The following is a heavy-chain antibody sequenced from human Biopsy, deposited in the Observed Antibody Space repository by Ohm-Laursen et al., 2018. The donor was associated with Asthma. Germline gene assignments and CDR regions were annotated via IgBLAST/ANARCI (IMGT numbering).Heavy chain of an antibody. V-gene: IGHV4-39*05. CDR2: ISDSGVT. D-gene: IGHD3-3*01. J-gene: IGHJ5*02. Sequence: SETPSLTCTVSGGSITDPNMYWGWVRQPPGKGLEWVGSISDSGVTYYRPSLESRLTLSLHTSNNQFSLRLDSVTAADTAVYYCAAMTIADPYDFWSASYNWFDPWGQGTLVTVSS. CDR3: AAMTIADPYDFWSASYNWFDP. CDR1: GGSITDPNMY.